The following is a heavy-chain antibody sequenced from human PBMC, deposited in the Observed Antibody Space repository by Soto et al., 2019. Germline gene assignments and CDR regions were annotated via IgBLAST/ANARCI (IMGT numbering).Heavy chain of an antibody. CDR1: GYTFTSYG. D-gene: IGHD6-19*01. CDR3: ARVLLPTTHVDIAVAGSLYGLDV. Sequence: QVQLVQSGAEVKKPGASVKVSCKASGYTFTSYGISWVRQAPGQGLEWMGWISAYNGNTNYAQKLQGRVTITTDTSTSTADMGLRSVGSDDTAVYYCARVLLPTTHVDIAVAGSLYGLDVWGQGTTVTVSS. CDR2: ISAYNGNT. V-gene: IGHV1-18*04. J-gene: IGHJ6*02.